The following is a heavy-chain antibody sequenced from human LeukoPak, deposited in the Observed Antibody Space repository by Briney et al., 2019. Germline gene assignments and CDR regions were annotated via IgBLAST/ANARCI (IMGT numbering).Heavy chain of an antibody. D-gene: IGHD3-10*01. V-gene: IGHV1-46*01. CDR2: INPSGGST. J-gene: IGHJ5*02. Sequence: ASVKVSCKASGYTFTSYYMHWVRQAPGQGLEWMGIINPSGGSTSYAQKFQGRVTMTRDTSTSTVYMELSSLRSEDTAVYYCARDKVRGVIIKAGRFDPWGQGTLVTVSS. CDR1: GYTFTSYY. CDR3: ARDKVRGVIIKAGRFDP.